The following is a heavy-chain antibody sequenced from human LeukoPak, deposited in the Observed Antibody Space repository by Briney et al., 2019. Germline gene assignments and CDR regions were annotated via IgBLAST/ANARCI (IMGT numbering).Heavy chain of an antibody. V-gene: IGHV3-21*01. CDR3: AKDKGKVYFDY. CDR1: GFTFSSYS. D-gene: IGHD3-10*01. CDR2: ISSSSSYI. J-gene: IGHJ4*02. Sequence: GGSLRLSCAGSGFTFSSYSMHWVRQAPGKGLEWVSSISSSSSYIYYADSLKGRFTISRDNAKNSLYLQMNSLRAEDTAVYYCAKDKGKVYFDYWGQGTLVTVSS.